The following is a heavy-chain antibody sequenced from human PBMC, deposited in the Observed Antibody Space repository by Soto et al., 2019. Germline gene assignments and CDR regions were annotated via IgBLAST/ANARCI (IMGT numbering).Heavy chain of an antibody. Sequence: SQALSLTFASSGGSVSSNSAAWNLIRQSPSRGLEWLGRTYYRSKWYNDYAVSVKSRITINPDTSKNQFSLQLNSVTPEDTAVYYCAREGDSSNPTENWFDPWGQGTLVTVSS. D-gene: IGHD6-13*01. CDR1: GGSVSSNSAA. CDR2: TYYRSKWYN. J-gene: IGHJ5*02. CDR3: AREGDSSNPTENWFDP. V-gene: IGHV6-1*01.